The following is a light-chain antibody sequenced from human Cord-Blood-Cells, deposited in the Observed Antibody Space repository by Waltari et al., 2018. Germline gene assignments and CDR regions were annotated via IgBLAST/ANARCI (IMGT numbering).Light chain of an antibody. Sequence: DIQTTQSPPSLFASVGDRVPIPRRASPGISNYLAWFRQKPGNAPNSLFYAASSLQSGVPSNFCGSGSGTDFTLTISSLQPEDFATYYFQQYDSYPYTFGEGTKLEIK. CDR1: PGISNY. J-gene: IGKJ2*01. V-gene: IGKV1-16*02. CDR3: QQYDSYPYT. CDR2: AAS.